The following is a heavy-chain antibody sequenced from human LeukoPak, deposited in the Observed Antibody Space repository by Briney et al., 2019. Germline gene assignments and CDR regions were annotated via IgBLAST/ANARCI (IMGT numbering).Heavy chain of an antibody. CDR2: ISSSSSSYT. J-gene: IGHJ4*02. D-gene: IGHD3-10*01. CDR3: ARDVSGYYGSGSYHDY. Sequence: PGGSLRLCCAASGFTFSDYYMSWNRQAPGKGLEWVSYISSSSSSYTNYADSVKGRFTISRDNAKNSLYLQMNSLRAEDTAVYYCARDVSGYYGSGSYHDYWGQGTLVTVSS. CDR1: GFTFSDYY. V-gene: IGHV3-11*06.